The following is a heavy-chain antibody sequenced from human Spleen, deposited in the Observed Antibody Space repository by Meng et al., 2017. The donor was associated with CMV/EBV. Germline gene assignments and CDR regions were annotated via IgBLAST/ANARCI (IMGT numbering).Heavy chain of an antibody. CDR2: INPNSGGT. D-gene: IGHD2-15*01. Sequence: ASVKVSCKASGYTFTGYTFTGYYMHWVRQAPGQGLEYMGWINPNSGGTYYAQNFQGSVTVTKDTSITTAYMELSRLRSDDMAVYHCARVKRYCTGGTCSSTGYYGMDVWGQGTTVTVSS. CDR3: ARVKRYCTGGTCSSTGYYGMDV. V-gene: IGHV1-2*02. J-gene: IGHJ6*02. CDR1: GYTFTGYTFTGYY.